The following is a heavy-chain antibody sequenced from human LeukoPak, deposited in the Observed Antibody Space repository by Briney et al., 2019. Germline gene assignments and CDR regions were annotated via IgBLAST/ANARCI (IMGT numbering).Heavy chain of an antibody. Sequence: GGSLRLSCAASGFTFSSYAMHWVRQAPGKGLERVAVISYDGSNKYYADSVKGRFTISRDNSKNTLYLQMNSLRAEDTAVYYCARGAGYSSGFLYYYYYGMDVWGQGTTVTVSS. D-gene: IGHD6-19*01. CDR2: ISYDGSNK. CDR1: GFTFSSYA. V-gene: IGHV3-30-3*01. J-gene: IGHJ6*02. CDR3: ARGAGYSSGFLYYYYYGMDV.